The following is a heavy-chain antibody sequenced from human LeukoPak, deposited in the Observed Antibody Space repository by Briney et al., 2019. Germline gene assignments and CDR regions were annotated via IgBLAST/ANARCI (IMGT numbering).Heavy chain of an antibody. V-gene: IGHV3-53*01. D-gene: IGHD2-2*01. CDR2: IYSGGSI. CDR1: GFTVSSNY. CDR3: ARDGGYCSSTSCLAEYDY. J-gene: IGHJ4*02. Sequence: TGGSLRLSCAASGFTVSSNYMSWVRQAPGKGLEWVSVIYSGGSIYYADSVKGRFTISRDNSKNTLYLQMNSLRAEDTAVYYCARDGGYCSSTSCLAEYDYWGQGTLVTVSS.